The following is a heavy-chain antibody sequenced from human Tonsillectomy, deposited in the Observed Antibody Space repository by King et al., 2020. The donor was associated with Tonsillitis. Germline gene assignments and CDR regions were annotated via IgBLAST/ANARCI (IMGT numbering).Heavy chain of an antibody. CDR3: ARDFRPIEQKSPLEWLINYFAP. V-gene: IGHV4-4*07. J-gene: IGHJ5*02. CDR2: IYTSGTT. CDR1: GGSISSYY. D-gene: IGHD3-3*01. Sequence: VQLQESGPGLVKPSETLSLTCTVSGGSISSYYWNWIRQPAGKGLEWIGRIYTSGTTNYNPSLQSRVTMSVDTSKKQFSLKLSSVPAADTAVYYCARDFRPIEQKSPLEWLINYFAPWGQGTLVTVSS.